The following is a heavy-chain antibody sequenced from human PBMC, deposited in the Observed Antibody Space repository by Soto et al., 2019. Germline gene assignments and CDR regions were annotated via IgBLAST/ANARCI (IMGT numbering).Heavy chain of an antibody. Sequence: PGESLKISGNGSGYSFTIDCIGLVLQMPGKGLEWMGIIYPGDSDTRYSPSFQCQVTISADKSISTAYLQWSSLKASDTAMYYCARPDPGGNWFDPCGQGTLVTVSS. CDR3: ARPDPGGNWFDP. J-gene: IGHJ5*02. CDR2: IYPGDSDT. CDR1: GYSFTIDC. D-gene: IGHD2-15*01. V-gene: IGHV5-51*01.